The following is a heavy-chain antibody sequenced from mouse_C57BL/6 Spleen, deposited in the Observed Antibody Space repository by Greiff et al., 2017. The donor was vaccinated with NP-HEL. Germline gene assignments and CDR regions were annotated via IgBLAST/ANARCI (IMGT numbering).Heavy chain of an antibody. Sequence: QVQLQQSGAELARPGASVKLSCKASGYTFTSYGISWVKQRTGQGLEWIGEIYPRSGNTYYNEKFKGKATLTADKSSSTAYMELRSLTSEDSAVYFCARWGSYGTRGYFDVWGTGTTVTVSS. V-gene: IGHV1-81*01. CDR1: GYTFTSYG. D-gene: IGHD1-1*01. CDR2: IYPRSGNT. CDR3: ARWGSYGTRGYFDV. J-gene: IGHJ1*03.